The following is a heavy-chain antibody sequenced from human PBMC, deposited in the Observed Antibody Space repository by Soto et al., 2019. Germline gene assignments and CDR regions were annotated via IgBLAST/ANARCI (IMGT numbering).Heavy chain of an antibody. Sequence: SQTLSLTCAISGDSVSSNSAAWNWIRQSPSRGLEWLGRTYYRSKWYNDYAVSVESRITINPDTSKNQFSLQLNSVTPEDTAVYYCARDIGAAAGTRYYGMDVWGQGTTVTVSS. CDR1: GDSVSSNSAA. CDR2: TYYRSKWYN. D-gene: IGHD6-13*01. J-gene: IGHJ6*02. V-gene: IGHV6-1*01. CDR3: ARDIGAAAGTRYYGMDV.